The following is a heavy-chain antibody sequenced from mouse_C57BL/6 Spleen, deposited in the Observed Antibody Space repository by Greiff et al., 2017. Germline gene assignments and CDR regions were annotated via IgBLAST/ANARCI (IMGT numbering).Heavy chain of an antibody. V-gene: IGHV1-54*01. CDR1: GYAFTNYL. CDR3: ARSPRYYGSSPYYAMDY. CDR2: INPGSGGT. J-gene: IGHJ4*01. D-gene: IGHD1-1*01. Sequence: VKLMESGAELVRPGTSVKVSCKASGYAFTNYLIEWVKQRPGQGLEWIGVINPGSGGTNYNEKFKGKATLTADKSSSTAYMQLSSLTSEDSAVYFCARSPRYYGSSPYYAMDYWGQGTSVTVSS.